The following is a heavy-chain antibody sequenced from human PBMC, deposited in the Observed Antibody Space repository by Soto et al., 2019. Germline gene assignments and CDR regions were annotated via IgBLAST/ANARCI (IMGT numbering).Heavy chain of an antibody. CDR3: AKGFGISWQDYLDY. CDR2: IRGSGGST. V-gene: IGHV3-23*01. Sequence: EVQLLESGGGLVQPGGSLRLSCAASGFSFASYAMNWVRQAPGKGLEWVSGIRGSGGSTYYADSVKGRFTISRDNSKNTLYLQLSSLRVEDTAVYYCAKGFGISWQDYLDYWGQGTLVTGSS. J-gene: IGHJ4*02. D-gene: IGHD3-10*01. CDR1: GFSFASYA.